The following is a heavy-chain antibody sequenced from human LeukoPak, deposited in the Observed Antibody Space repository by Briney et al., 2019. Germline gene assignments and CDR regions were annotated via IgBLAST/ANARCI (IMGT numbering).Heavy chain of an antibody. D-gene: IGHD2-8*01. CDR3: QPDITVLTDVLNWFDYGRYV. V-gene: IGHV1-2*02. CDR2: INPNSSGT. CDR1: SYSLTASQ. Sequence: ASLKVTCHTPSYSLTASQMPYSAQAPGQGLEWMGWINPNSSGTNYAQKFQGRVTMTRDTSISTAYMELSRLRSDDTAVYYWQPDITVLTDVLNWFDYGRYVRGARTTVTVSS. J-gene: IGHJ6*04.